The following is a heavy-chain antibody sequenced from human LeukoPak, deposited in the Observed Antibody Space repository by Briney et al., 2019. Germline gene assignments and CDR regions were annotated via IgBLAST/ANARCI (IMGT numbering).Heavy chain of an antibody. CDR2: INHSGST. Sequence: KPSETLSLTCAVYGGSFSGYYWSWIRQPPGKGLEWIGEINHSGSTNYNPSLKSRVTISVDTSKNQFSLKLSSVTAADTAVYYCARGDGYNFDYWGQGTLVTVSS. J-gene: IGHJ4*02. CDR3: ARGDGYNFDY. CDR1: GGSFSGYY. V-gene: IGHV4-34*01. D-gene: IGHD5-24*01.